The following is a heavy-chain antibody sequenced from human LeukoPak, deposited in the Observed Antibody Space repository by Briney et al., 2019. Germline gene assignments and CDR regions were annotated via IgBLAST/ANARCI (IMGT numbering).Heavy chain of an antibody. CDR3: ARHIGGGIEDMDV. J-gene: IGHJ6*03. CDR2: IYVTGT. D-gene: IGHD3-16*02. Sequence: SQTLSLTCTVSGGSIGTYYWSWVRQSPGTGLEWIGYIYVTGTRYNPYLQSRVTISVDRCRNQFFLKMTSVTAADTAVYYCARHIGGGIEDMDVWGRRTKVSVSS. CDR1: GGSIGTYY. V-gene: IGHV4-59*08.